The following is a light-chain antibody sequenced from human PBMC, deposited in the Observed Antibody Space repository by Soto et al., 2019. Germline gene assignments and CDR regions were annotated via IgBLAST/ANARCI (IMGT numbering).Light chain of an antibody. Sequence: EIVLTQSPGTLSLSPGERATLSCRTSQSVISTSLAWYQQKPGQAPRLLIYGASNRATGIPDRFSGSGSGTDFTLTMNRLEPEDFAMYYCQQYGSSPLTFGGGTKVEIK. CDR3: QQYGSSPLT. CDR1: QSVISTS. CDR2: GAS. V-gene: IGKV3-20*01. J-gene: IGKJ4*01.